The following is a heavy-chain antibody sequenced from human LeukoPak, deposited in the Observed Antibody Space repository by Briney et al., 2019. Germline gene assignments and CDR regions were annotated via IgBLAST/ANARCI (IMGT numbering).Heavy chain of an antibody. CDR1: GGTFSSYA. J-gene: IGHJ4*02. V-gene: IGHV1-69*05. Sequence: SVKVSCKASGGTFSSYAISWVRQAPGQGLEWMGRIIPIFGTANYAQKFQGRVTITTDESTSTAYMELSSLRSEDTAVYYCARSGPLSDYCDSSGYYGNYWGQGTLVTVSS. CDR3: ARSGPLSDYCDSSGYYGNY. D-gene: IGHD3-22*01. CDR2: IIPIFGTA.